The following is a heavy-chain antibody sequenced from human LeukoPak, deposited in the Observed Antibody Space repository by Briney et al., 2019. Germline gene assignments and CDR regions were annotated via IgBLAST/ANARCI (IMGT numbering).Heavy chain of an antibody. D-gene: IGHD2-2*02. CDR1: GGSISSHY. Sequence: SETLSLTCTVSGGSISSHYWSWIRQPPGKGLEWIGYIYYSGSTNYNPSLKSRVTISVDTSKNQFSLKLSSVTAADTAVYYCARGLGVVVPAAIGRWFDPWGQGTLVTVSS. J-gene: IGHJ5*02. V-gene: IGHV4-59*11. CDR3: ARGLGVVVPAAIGRWFDP. CDR2: IYYSGST.